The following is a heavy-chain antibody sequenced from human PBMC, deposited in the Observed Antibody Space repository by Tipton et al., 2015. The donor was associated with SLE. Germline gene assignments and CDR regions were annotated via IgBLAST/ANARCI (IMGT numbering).Heavy chain of an antibody. V-gene: IGHV3-48*03. CDR3: ARNTGVDFDY. Sequence: SLRLSCAASAFSFSSYEMNWVRQAPGKGLEWISYISSSGSGSSIYYADSVKGRFTISRDNAKNSLYLQMNSLRAEDTAVYYCARNTGVDFDYWGQGTLVTVSS. CDR2: ISSSGSGSSI. D-gene: IGHD7-27*01. CDR1: AFSFSSYE. J-gene: IGHJ4*02.